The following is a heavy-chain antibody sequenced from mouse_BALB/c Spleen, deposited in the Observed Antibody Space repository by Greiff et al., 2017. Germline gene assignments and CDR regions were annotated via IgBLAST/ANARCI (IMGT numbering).Heavy chain of an antibody. CDR1: GYSITSGYY. V-gene: IGHV3-6*02. Sequence: ESGPGLVKPSQSLSLTCSVTGYSITSGYYWNWIRQFPGNKLEWMGYISYDGSNNYNPSLKNRISITRDTSKNQFFLKLNSVTTEDTATYYCARDLYGNFYAMDYWGQGTSVTVSS. CDR2: ISYDGSN. CDR3: ARDLYGNFYAMDY. D-gene: IGHD2-10*02. J-gene: IGHJ4*01.